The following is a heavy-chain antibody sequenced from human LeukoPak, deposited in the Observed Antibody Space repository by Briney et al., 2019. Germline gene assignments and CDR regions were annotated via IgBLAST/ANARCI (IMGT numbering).Heavy chain of an antibody. V-gene: IGHV3-7*01. D-gene: IGHD1-7*01. Sequence: PGGSLRLSCAASGFTFSTSWMSWVRQAPGKGLEWVANMKPDGSEKYYVDSVKGRFTISRDNAKNTLYLQMNSLRPEDTALYYCARSGNRNYGYWGQGTLVTVSS. CDR1: GFTFSTSW. J-gene: IGHJ4*02. CDR2: MKPDGSEK. CDR3: ARSGNRNYGY.